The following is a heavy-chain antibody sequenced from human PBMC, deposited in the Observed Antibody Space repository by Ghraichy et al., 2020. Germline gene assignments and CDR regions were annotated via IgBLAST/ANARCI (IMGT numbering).Heavy chain of an antibody. J-gene: IGHJ4*02. CDR3: AINYYDSSGYYSGIDY. CDR2: INHSGST. D-gene: IGHD3-22*01. Sequence: SETLSLTCAVYGGSFSGYYWSWIRQPPGKGLEWIGEINHSGSTNYNPSLKSRVTISVDTSKNQFSLKLSSVTAADTAVYYCAINYYDSSGYYSGIDYWGQGTLVTVSS. V-gene: IGHV4-34*01. CDR1: GGSFSGYY.